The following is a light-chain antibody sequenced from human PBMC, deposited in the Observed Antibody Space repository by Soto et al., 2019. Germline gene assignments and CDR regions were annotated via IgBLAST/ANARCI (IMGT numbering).Light chain of an antibody. Sequence: QSALTQPASVSGSLGQSITISCTGTGSDIAGYNYISWYQQHPHRAPQVIIYKGTQRPSGVSNRFSGSTSGNAASLTISALQADDEADYFCCSSAPESTYVFGTGTKLTVL. J-gene: IGLJ1*01. V-gene: IGLV2-23*01. CDR1: GSDIAGYNY. CDR2: KGT. CDR3: CSSAPESTYV.